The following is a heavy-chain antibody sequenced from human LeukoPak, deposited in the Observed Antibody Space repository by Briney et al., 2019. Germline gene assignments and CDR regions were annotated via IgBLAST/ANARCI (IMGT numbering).Heavy chain of an antibody. D-gene: IGHD5-12*01. CDR1: GFTFSSFD. V-gene: IGHV3-9*01. Sequence: SGGSLGLSCAASGFTFSSFDMHWVRQPTGQGLEWVAGISWSSGNIGYADSVKGRFTISRDNAENSLHLQMNSLRTEDTALYFCARDAWRRAFNYGMDVWGQGTTVAVSS. CDR3: ARDAWRRAFNYGMDV. J-gene: IGHJ6*02. CDR2: ISWSSGNI.